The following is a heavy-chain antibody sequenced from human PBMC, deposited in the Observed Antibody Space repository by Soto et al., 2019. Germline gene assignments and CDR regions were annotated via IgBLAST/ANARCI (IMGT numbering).Heavy chain of an antibody. Sequence: GGSLRLSCAASGFTFSSYAMNWVRQAPGQGLEWVSAISGSGGSTYYVDSVKGRFTISRDNSKNTLYLQMNSLRAEDTAVYYCASLLRNAFDIWGQGTMVTVSS. CDR2: ISGSGGST. CDR3: ASLLRNAFDI. J-gene: IGHJ3*02. V-gene: IGHV3-23*01. CDR1: GFTFSSYA.